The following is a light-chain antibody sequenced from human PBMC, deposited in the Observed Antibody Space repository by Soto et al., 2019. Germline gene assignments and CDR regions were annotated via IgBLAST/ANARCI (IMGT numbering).Light chain of an antibody. CDR3: SSYAGSNNYV. J-gene: IGLJ1*01. CDR2: EVN. CDR1: SSDVGGYNY. V-gene: IGLV2-8*01. Sequence: QSALTQPPSASGSPGQSVAISCTGTSSDVGGYNYVSWYQLHPGKAPKLMIYEVNMRPSGVPDRFSGSKSGNTASLTVPGLRAEDEADYYCSSYAGSNNYVFGTGTKVTVL.